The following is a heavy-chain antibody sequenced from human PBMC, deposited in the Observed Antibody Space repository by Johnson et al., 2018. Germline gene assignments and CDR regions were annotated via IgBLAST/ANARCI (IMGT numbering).Heavy chain of an antibody. V-gene: IGHV3-33*01. CDR3: ARVPTDVYDSSGYGCHH. CDR2: LWFDGRGK. D-gene: IGHD3-22*01. J-gene: IGHJ1*01. Sequence: QVQLVQSGGGVVQPGRSLSLSCAASGFIFSDYGMHWVRQAPGKGLEWVAVLWFDGRGKKYVDSVKGRLTISRDNSKKSLYLQMNSLRAEDTAVEYCARVPTDVYDSSGYGCHHWGQGTLVTVSS. CDR1: GFIFSDYG.